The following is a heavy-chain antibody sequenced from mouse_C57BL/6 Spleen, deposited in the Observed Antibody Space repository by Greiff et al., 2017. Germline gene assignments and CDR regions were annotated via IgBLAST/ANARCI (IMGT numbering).Heavy chain of an antibody. D-gene: IGHD2-1*01. CDR1: GYTFTSYW. CDR3: ARSSGRNYGYAMDY. V-gene: IGHV1-50*01. J-gene: IGHJ4*01. Sequence: QVQLQQPGAELVKPGASVKLSCKASGYTFTSYWMQWVKQRPGQGLEWIGEIDPSDSYTNYNQKFKGKATLTVDTSYSTAYMQLSSLTSEDSAVYYCARSSGRNYGYAMDYWGQGTAVTVSS. CDR2: IDPSDSYT.